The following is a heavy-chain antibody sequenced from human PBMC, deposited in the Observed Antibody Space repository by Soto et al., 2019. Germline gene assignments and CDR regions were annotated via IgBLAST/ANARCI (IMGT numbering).Heavy chain of an antibody. Sequence: QVQLQESGPGLVKPSETLSLTCTVSGGTISRYYWSWIRQPPGKGLEWIGYMYNTGSTVYNPSFKGRGTISVDTSKNHFSLKLNSVTAADTAVYYCARDLWGYCGTDCYPLDVWGQGTTVTVSS. CDR1: GGTISRYY. CDR3: ARDLWGYCGTDCYPLDV. D-gene: IGHD2-21*02. V-gene: IGHV4-59*01. CDR2: MYNTGST. J-gene: IGHJ6*02.